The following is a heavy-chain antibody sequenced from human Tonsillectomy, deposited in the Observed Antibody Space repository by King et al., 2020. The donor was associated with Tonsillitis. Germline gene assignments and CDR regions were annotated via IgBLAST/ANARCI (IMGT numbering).Heavy chain of an antibody. Sequence: VQLVESGGGLVQPGRSLRLSCAASGFTFDDYAMHWVRQAPGKGLEWVSGISWNSGSIGYADSVKGRFTISRDNAKNSLYLQMNSLRAEDTALYYCAKEMGELNGPYDYWGQGTLVTVSS. V-gene: IGHV3-9*01. CDR2: ISWNSGSI. D-gene: IGHD1-26*01. J-gene: IGHJ4*02. CDR3: AKEMGELNGPYDY. CDR1: GFTFDDYA.